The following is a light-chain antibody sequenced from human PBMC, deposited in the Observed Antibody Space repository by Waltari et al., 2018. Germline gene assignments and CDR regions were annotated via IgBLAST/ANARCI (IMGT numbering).Light chain of an antibody. Sequence: DIRMTQSPSTLSASAGDRVIISCRASQSISKWLACYQQKPGKAPKLLIYEASTLQSGVPSRFSGTGSGTDFTLTISSLQPDDFATYYCQQYNSYSLLPFGGGTKVEIK. CDR3: QQYNSYSLLP. CDR1: QSISKW. V-gene: IGKV1-5*03. CDR2: EAS. J-gene: IGKJ4*01.